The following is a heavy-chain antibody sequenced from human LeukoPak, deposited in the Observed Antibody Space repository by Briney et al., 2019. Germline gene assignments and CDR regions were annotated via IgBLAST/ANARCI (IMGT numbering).Heavy chain of an antibody. J-gene: IGHJ4*02. D-gene: IGHD4-17*01. V-gene: IGHV1-69*06. CDR2: IIPIFGTA. CDR1: GGTFSSYA. Sequence: ASVKVSCKASGGTFSSYAISWVRQAPGQGLEWMGAIIPIFGTANYAQKFQGRVTITADKSTSTAYMELRSLRSDDTAVYYCARDPTTGDFDYWGQGTLVTVSS. CDR3: ARDPTTGDFDY.